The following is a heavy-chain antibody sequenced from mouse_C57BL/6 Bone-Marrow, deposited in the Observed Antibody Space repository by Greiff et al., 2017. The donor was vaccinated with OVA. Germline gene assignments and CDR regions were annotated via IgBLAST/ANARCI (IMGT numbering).Heavy chain of an antibody. D-gene: IGHD2-4*01. Sequence: EVQLQESGPGLVKPSQSLSLTCSVTGYSITSGYYWNWIRQFPGNKLEWMGYISYDGSNNYNPSLKNRISITRDTSKNQFFLKLNSVTTEDTATYYCARREDYDYDVWFAYWGQGTLVTVSA. J-gene: IGHJ3*01. CDR2: ISYDGSN. V-gene: IGHV3-6*01. CDR3: ARREDYDYDVWFAY. CDR1: GYSITSGYY.